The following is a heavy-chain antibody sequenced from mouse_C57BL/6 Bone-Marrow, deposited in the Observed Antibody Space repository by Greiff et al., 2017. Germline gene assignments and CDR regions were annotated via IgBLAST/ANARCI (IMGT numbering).Heavy chain of an antibody. J-gene: IGHJ2*01. D-gene: IGHD2-14*01. V-gene: IGHV5-12*01. Sequence: DVHLVESGGGLVQPGGSLKLSCAASGFTFSDYYMYWVRQTPEKRLEWVAYISNGGGSTYYPDTVKGRFTISRDNAKNTLYLQMSRLKSEDTAMYYCARQGRYHYFDYWGQGTTLTVSS. CDR2: ISNGGGST. CDR1: GFTFSDYY. CDR3: ARQGRYHYFDY.